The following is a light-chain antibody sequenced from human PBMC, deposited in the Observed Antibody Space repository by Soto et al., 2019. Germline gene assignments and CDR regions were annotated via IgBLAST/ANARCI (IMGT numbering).Light chain of an antibody. V-gene: IGLV2-18*02. CDR2: EVS. CDR1: SSVVGSYNR. J-gene: IGLJ1*01. CDR3: SSYTSSSTFV. Sequence: QSVLTQPPSVSGPPGQSVAISCTGTSSVVGSYNRVSWYQQPPGTAPKVMIYEVSNRPSGVPDRLSGSKSGNTASLTISGLQAEDEADYYCSSYTSSSTFVFGNGTKVTVL.